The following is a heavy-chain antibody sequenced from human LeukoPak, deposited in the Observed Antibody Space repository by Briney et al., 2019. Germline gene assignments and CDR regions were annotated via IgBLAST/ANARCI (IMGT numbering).Heavy chain of an antibody. CDR3: AKAKGGSGSYLHY. CDR1: GFTFDDYT. J-gene: IGHJ4*02. Sequence: GGSLRLSCAASGFTFDDYTMHWVRQAPGKGLEWVPLISWDGGSTYYADSVKGRFTISRDNSKNSLYLQMNSLRTEDTALYYCAKAKGGSGSYLHYWGQGTLVTVSS. V-gene: IGHV3-43*01. D-gene: IGHD3-10*01. CDR2: ISWDGGST.